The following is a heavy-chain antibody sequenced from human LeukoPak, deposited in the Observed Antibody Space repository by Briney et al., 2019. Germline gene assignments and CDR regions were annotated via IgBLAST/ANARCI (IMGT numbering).Heavy chain of an antibody. CDR2: IYYSGST. CDR3: ARRTVGATQTAAFDV. D-gene: IGHD1-26*01. Sequence: KPSETLSLTCTVSGDSISSSSYYWGWIRQPPGKGLEWTGSIYYSGSTYYNPSLKSRVTISVDTSKNQFSLKLSSVTAADTAVYYCARRTVGATQTAAFDVWGQGTMVTVSS. V-gene: IGHV4-39*01. CDR1: GDSISSSSYY. J-gene: IGHJ3*01.